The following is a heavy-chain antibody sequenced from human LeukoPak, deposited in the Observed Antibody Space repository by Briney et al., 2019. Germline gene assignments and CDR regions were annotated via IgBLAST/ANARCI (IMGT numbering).Heavy chain of an antibody. CDR1: GYSFTTYW. J-gene: IGHJ4*02. Sequence: GESLKISSKGSGYSFTTYWIGWVRQMPGKGLECMGIIYPGDSDTRYSPSFQGQVTISADKSISTAYLQWSSLKASDTAIYYCARQTYYYASGSYAIDFWGQGTLVTVSS. CDR3: ARQTYYYASGSYAIDF. D-gene: IGHD3-10*01. V-gene: IGHV5-51*01. CDR2: IYPGDSDT.